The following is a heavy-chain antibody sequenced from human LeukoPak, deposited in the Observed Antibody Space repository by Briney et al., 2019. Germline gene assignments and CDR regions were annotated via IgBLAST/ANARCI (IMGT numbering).Heavy chain of an antibody. CDR3: ARTPLAYCGGDCYPGAFDI. CDR1: GFTFSSYW. V-gene: IGHV3-7*01. CDR2: IKQDGSEK. D-gene: IGHD2-21*02. Sequence: GGSLRLSCAASGFTFSSYWMSWVRQAPGKGLEWVANIKQDGSEKYYVDSVKGRFTISRDNAKNSLYLQMNSLRAEDTAVYYCARTPLAYCGGDCYPGAFDIWGQGTMVTVSS. J-gene: IGHJ3*02.